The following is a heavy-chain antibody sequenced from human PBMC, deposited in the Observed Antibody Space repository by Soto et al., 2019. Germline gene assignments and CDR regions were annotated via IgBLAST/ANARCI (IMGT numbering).Heavy chain of an antibody. CDR1: GFTFTNHG. J-gene: IGHJ4*02. CDR2: ISYNGIDN. Sequence: QMHLVESGGGVVQPGMSLRLSCSVAGFTFTNHGIHWVRQAPGKGLEWVAGISYNGIDNWYADSVKGRFTVTRDNFGDAAYLEMNGLRPEDTGGYYCVRGEGRTGHDTRFDYWGQGTLVTVSS. D-gene: IGHD5-12*01. V-gene: IGHV3-30*03. CDR3: VRGEGRTGHDTRFDY.